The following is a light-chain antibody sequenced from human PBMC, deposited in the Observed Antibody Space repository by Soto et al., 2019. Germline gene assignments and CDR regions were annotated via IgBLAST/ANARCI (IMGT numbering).Light chain of an antibody. Sequence: QPVLTQSPSASASLGASVKLTCTLSSGHSSYAIAWHQQQPEKGPRYLMKLNSDGSHSKGDGIPDRFSGSSSGAERYLTISSLQSEDEADSSCQTWGTGIHVVFGGGTKVTVL. J-gene: IGLJ2*01. CDR2: LNSDGSH. CDR3: QTWGTGIHVV. V-gene: IGLV4-69*01. CDR1: SGHSSYA.